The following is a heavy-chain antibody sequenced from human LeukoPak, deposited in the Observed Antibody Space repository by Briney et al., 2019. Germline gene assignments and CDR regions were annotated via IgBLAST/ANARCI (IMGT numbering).Heavy chain of an antibody. J-gene: IGHJ5*02. V-gene: IGHV4-34*01. CDR1: GFTFSSYG. CDR2: INHSGST. CDR3: ARKAPKGYIFVVVPAAHNWFDP. Sequence: GSLRLSCAASGFTFSSYGMHWVRQPPGKGLEWIGEINHSGSTNYNPSLKSRVTISVDTSKNQFSLKLSSVTAADTAVYYCARKAPKGYIFVVVPAAHNWFDPWGQGTLVTVSS. D-gene: IGHD2-2*01.